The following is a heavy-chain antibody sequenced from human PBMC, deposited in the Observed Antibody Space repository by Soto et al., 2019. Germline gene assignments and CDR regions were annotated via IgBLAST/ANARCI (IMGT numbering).Heavy chain of an antibody. J-gene: IGHJ5*02. V-gene: IGHV4-31*03. CDR1: GDSISTGGYY. Sequence: PSETLSLTCPVSGDSISTGGYYWRWIRQHPGKGLEWIGSIYYTGNTYYNPSLKSRVSISLDTSENHFSLRLSTVTAADTALYYCARATLGRHFWNGPPGGCFDPWGRGTLVTVSS. CDR2: IYYTGNT. D-gene: IGHD3-3*02. CDR3: ARATLGRHFWNGPPGGCFDP.